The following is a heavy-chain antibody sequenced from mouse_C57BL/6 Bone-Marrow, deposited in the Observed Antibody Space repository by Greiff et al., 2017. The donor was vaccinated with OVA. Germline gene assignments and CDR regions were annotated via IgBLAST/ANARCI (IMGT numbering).Heavy chain of an antibody. CDR1: GYTFTSYW. Sequence: QVHVKQPGAELVKPGASVKLSCKASGYTFTSYWMHWVKQRPGQGLEWIGMIHPNSGSTNYNEKFKSKATLTVDKSSSTAYMQLSSLTSEDSAVYYFASLHEGSYWYFDVWGTGTTVTVSS. V-gene: IGHV1-64*01. CDR2: IHPNSGST. D-gene: IGHD3-3*01. J-gene: IGHJ1*03. CDR3: ASLHEGSYWYFDV.